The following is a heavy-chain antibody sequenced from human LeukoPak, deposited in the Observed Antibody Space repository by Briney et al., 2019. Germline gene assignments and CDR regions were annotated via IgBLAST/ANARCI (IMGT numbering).Heavy chain of an antibody. J-gene: IGHJ4*02. D-gene: IGHD6-19*01. CDR3: ARDRSGWNDY. CDR2: IYYSGST. CDR1: GGSISSYY. V-gene: IGHV4-59*01. Sequence: SETLSLTCTVSGGSISSYYWSWIRQPPGKGLEWIGYIYYSGSTNYNPSLKSRVTISVDTSKNQFSLKLSSVIAADTAVYYCARDRSGWNDYWGQGTLVTVSS.